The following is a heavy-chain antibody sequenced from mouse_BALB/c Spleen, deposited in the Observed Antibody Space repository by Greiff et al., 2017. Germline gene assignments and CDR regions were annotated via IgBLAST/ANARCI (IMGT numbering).Heavy chain of an antibody. D-gene: IGHD6-1*01. V-gene: IGHV1-67*01. CDR1: GYTFTDYA. CDR3: GREASLYYAMDY. J-gene: IGHJ4*01. Sequence: QVQLKESGAELVRPGVSVKISCKGSGYTFTDYAMHWVKQSHAKSLEWIGVISTYYGDASYNQKFKGKATMTVDKSSSTAYMELARLTSEDSAIYYCGREASLYYAMDYWGQGTSVNVSA. CDR2: ISTYYGDA.